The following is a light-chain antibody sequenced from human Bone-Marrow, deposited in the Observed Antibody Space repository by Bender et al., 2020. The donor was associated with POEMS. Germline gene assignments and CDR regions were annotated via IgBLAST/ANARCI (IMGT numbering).Light chain of an antibody. V-gene: IGLV1-50*01. Sequence: QPVLTQPPSVSGAPGQRVTIPCTGNSSNIVAGYDVHWYQQLPGTAPKLLIYGNTNRAPGVPDRFSGSKSGTSASLAISDIQSEDEGDYYCSSWDDSLSGWVFGGGTKLTVL. CDR1: SSNIVAGYD. CDR3: SSWDDSLSGWV. J-gene: IGLJ3*02. CDR2: GNT.